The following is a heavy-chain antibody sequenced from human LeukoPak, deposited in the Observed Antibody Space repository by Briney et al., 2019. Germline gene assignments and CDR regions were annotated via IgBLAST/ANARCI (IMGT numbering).Heavy chain of an antibody. Sequence: PGGSLRLSCAASGFTFSSYGMHWVRQAPGKGLEWVAFIRYDGSNKYYADSVKGRFTISRDNSKNTLYLQMNSLRAEDTAVYYCAKEYYDFWSGYPPPLDYWGQGTLVTVSS. CDR2: IRYDGSNK. CDR1: GFTFSSYG. V-gene: IGHV3-30*02. D-gene: IGHD3-3*01. J-gene: IGHJ4*02. CDR3: AKEYYDFWSGYPPPLDY.